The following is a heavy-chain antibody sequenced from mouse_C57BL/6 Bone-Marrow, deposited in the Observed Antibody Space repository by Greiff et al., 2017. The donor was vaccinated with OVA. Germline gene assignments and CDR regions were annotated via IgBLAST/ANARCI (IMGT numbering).Heavy chain of an antibody. V-gene: IGHV1-4*01. J-gene: IGHJ4*01. CDR2: INPSSGYT. CDR3: ARGSSLYAMDY. Sequence: QVQLKESGAELARPGASVKMSCKASGYTFTSYTMHWVQQRPGQGLEWIGYINPSSGYTKYNQKFKDKATLTADKSSSTAYMQLSSLTSEDSAVYYCARGSSLYAMDYWGQGTSVTVSS. CDR1: GYTFTSYT. D-gene: IGHD1-1*01.